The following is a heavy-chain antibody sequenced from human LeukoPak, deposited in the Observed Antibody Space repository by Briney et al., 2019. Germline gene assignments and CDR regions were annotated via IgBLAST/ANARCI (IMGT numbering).Heavy chain of an antibody. J-gene: IGHJ5*02. V-gene: IGHV3-23*01. CDR2: ISGSGGRT. CDR1: GFTFSSHA. D-gene: IGHD6-13*01. Sequence: QSGGSLRLSCAASGFTFSSHAMSWVRQAPGKGLEWVSAISGSGGRTYYADSVHGRFTISRDNSKNAQYLQMNSLTAKDTAVYYCPRPAADTWSVWFGPWGQGTLVTVSS. CDR3: PRPAADTWSVWFGP.